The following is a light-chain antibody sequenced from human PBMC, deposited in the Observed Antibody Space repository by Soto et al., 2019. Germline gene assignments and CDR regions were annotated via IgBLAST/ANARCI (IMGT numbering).Light chain of an antibody. CDR3: QQCSNWPTT. CDR1: QSVSIY. CDR2: DAS. V-gene: IGKV3-11*01. J-gene: IGKJ5*01. Sequence: EIALTQSPATLSLSPGERATLSCRASQSVSIYLAWYQQKPGQAPRLLIYDASNRATGIAARFSGSGSGTDSTLTISSLEAEDSAVYYCQQCSNWPTTFGQGTRLEIK.